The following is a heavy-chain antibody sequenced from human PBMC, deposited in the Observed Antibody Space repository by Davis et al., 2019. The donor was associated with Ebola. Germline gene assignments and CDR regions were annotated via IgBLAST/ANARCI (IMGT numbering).Heavy chain of an antibody. CDR2: IKQDGSEK. V-gene: IGHV3-7*01. D-gene: IGHD3-3*01. Sequence: GESLKISCAASGFTFSSYWMSWVRQAPGKGLEWVANIKQDGSEKYYVDSVKGRFTISRDNAKNSLYLQMNSLRAEDTAVYYCAREGVLRGFWSGNYYGMDVWGQGTTVTVSS. CDR3: AREGVLRGFWSGNYYGMDV. J-gene: IGHJ6*02. CDR1: GFTFSSYW.